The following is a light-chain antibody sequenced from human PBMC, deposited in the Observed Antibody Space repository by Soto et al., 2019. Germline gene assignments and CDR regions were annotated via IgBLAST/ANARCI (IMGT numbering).Light chain of an antibody. CDR1: SSNIGAGYD. J-gene: IGLJ2*01. CDR2: GNG. Sequence: QSVLTQPPSVSGAPGQRVTISCTGSSSNIGAGYDVHWYQQIPGTAPKLLLYGNGTGPSGGPDRFSGSKSGTSASLAITGLQAEDEADYYCQSYDSSLSGSVVFGGGTKLTVL. V-gene: IGLV1-40*01. CDR3: QSYDSSLSGSVV.